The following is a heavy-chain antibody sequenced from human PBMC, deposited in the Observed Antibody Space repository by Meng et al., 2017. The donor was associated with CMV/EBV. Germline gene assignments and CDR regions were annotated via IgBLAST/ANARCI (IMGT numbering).Heavy chain of an antibody. CDR2: IYYSGST. D-gene: IGHD3-22*01. CDR1: GGSVSSGSYY. V-gene: IGHV4-61*01. CDR3: ARGETYYYDSSGYYFFT. J-gene: IGHJ5*02. Sequence: SETLSLTCTVSGGSVSSGSYYWSWIRQPPGKGLEWIGYIYYSGSTNYNPSLKSRVTISVDTSKNQFSLKLSSVTAADTAVYYCARGETYYYDSSGYYFFTWGQGTLVTVS.